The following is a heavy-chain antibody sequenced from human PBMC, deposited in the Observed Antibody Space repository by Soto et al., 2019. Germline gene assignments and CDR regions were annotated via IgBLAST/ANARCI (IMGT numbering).Heavy chain of an antibody. CDR3: AREGNPGRWLQHLDF. D-gene: IGHD5-12*01. J-gene: IGHJ4*02. CDR2: IYYSGST. CDR1: GGSISSGDYY. V-gene: IGHV4-30-4*02. Sequence: PSETLSLTCTVSGGSISSGDYYWSWIRQPPGKGLEWIGYIYYSGSTYYNPSLKSRVTISVDTSKNQFSLRLISVTAADTAKYFCAREGNPGRWLQHLDFWRQGTMGTVS.